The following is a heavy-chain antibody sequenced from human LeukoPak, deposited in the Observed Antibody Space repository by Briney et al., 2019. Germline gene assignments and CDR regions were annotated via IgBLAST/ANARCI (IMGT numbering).Heavy chain of an antibody. D-gene: IGHD6-19*01. CDR1: GFTFSSYS. J-gene: IGHJ6*03. V-gene: IGHV3-21*01. CDR2: ISSSSSYI. Sequence: GGSLRLSCAASGFTFSSYSMNWVRQAPGKGLEWVSSISSSSSYIYYADSVKGRFTISRDNAKNSLYLQMNSLRAEDTAVYYCARGYGVTAVAYMDVWGKGTTVTVSS. CDR3: ARGYGVTAVAYMDV.